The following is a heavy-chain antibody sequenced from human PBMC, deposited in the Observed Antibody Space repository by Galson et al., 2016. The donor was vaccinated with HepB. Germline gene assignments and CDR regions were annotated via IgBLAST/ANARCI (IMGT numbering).Heavy chain of an antibody. D-gene: IGHD3-3*01. CDR3: ARGCGNYDPFDS. CDR2: ITPFFGTS. J-gene: IGHJ4*02. V-gene: IGHV1-69*06. CDR1: GGTFSRQA. Sequence: SVKVSCKASGGTFSRQAISRVRQAPGQGLEWMGGITPFFGTSKYAQKYQDRVTITGDKSPNTAYLELSSLRYEDTATYYCARGCGNYDPFDSWGQGTRVSVTS.